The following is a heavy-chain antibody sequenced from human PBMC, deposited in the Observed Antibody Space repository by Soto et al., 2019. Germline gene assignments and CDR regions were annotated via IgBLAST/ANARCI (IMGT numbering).Heavy chain of an antibody. D-gene: IGHD3-3*01. CDR3: ARGSMIFGVVALSNWLDP. Sequence: SETLSLTCGVNGGSFSGYSWTWIRQPPGKGLEWIGEINHSGGTKYNPSLKSRVSISVDSSKNQFSLKVTSVTSADTAVYYCARGSMIFGVVALSNWLDPWGQGSLVTVSS. J-gene: IGHJ5*02. CDR2: INHSGGT. CDR1: GGSFSGYS. V-gene: IGHV4-34*01.